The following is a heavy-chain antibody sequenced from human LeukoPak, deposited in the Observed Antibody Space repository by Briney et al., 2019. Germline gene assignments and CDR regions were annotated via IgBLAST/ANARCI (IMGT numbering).Heavy chain of an antibody. CDR3: AKRGYCSSNDCNTIATSRFDY. Sequence: SVTLSRNGSGSTFNNNYIHWDRESPGQGLGRGGIINPSGIGSTSYALKSQGRGTMTRDASTSTIQCDTTTSTVSIELSALSSEDTAVYFCAKRGYCSSNDCNTIATSRFDYWGQGTLVTVSS. V-gene: IGHV1-46*02. CDR2: INPSGIGST. D-gene: IGHD2-2*01. J-gene: IGHJ4*02. CDR1: GSTFNNNY.